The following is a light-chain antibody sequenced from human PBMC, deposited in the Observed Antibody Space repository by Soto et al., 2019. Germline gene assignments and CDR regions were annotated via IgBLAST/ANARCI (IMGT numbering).Light chain of an antibody. V-gene: IGLV1-40*01. J-gene: IGLJ3*02. CDR1: SSNIGAGYD. Sequence: QSVLTQPPSVSGAPGQRVTISCSGSSSNIGAGYDVHWYQQLPGTAPKLLIYGNSNRPSGVPDRFCGSKSGTSASLAITGLQAEDEADYCCQSYDSSLGGWVFGGGTKLTVL. CDR2: GNS. CDR3: QSYDSSLGGWV.